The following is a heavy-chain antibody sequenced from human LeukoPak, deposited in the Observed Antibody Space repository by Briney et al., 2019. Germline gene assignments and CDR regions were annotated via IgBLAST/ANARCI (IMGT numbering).Heavy chain of an antibody. D-gene: IGHD3-22*01. CDR1: GGSISSGGYY. Sequence: SQTLSLTCTVSGGSISSGGYYWSWIRQHPGKGLEWIGYIYYSGSTYYNPSLKSRVTISVDTSKNQFFLKLSSVTAADTAVYYCARGGNYYDSKTDAFDIWGQGTMVTVSS. J-gene: IGHJ3*02. CDR2: IYYSGST. V-gene: IGHV4-31*03. CDR3: ARGGNYYDSKTDAFDI.